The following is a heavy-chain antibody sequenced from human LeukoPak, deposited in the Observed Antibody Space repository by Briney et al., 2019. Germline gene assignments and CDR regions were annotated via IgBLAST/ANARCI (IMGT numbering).Heavy chain of an antibody. Sequence: PGWGLTLSRPASGFTFSTYWMHWVRQAPGVVLAWVSLINSGGDDKRYADSAKGRFTISKDNAKNTLYLQMNSLRAEDTAVYYCARRIGYSSGHSAVYYFDYWGQGTLVTVSS. CDR1: GFTFSTYW. V-gene: IGHV3-74*01. CDR2: INSGGDDK. J-gene: IGHJ4*02. D-gene: IGHD6-19*01. CDR3: ARRIGYSSGHSAVYYFDY.